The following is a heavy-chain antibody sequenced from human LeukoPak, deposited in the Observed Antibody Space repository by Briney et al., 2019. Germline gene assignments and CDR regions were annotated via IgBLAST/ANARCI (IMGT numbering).Heavy chain of an antibody. CDR2: IYSGGNT. J-gene: IGHJ4*02. Sequence: GGSLRLSCAASGFTFSSYWMSWVRQAPGKGLEWVSFIYSGGNTHYSDSVKGRFTISRDNSKNTLYLQMNSLRAEDTAVYYCARRAGEYSHPYDYWGQGTLVTVS. D-gene: IGHD4-17*01. CDR1: GFTFSSYW. CDR3: ARRAGEYSHPYDY. V-gene: IGHV3-53*01.